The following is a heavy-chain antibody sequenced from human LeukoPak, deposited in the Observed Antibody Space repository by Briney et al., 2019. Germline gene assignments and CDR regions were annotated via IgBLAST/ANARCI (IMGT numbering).Heavy chain of an antibody. CDR2: ISTSSSYI. Sequence: GGSLRLSCAASGFTFSSHSMTWVRQAPGKGLEWVSSISTSSSYIYYADSVKGRFTISRDNAKKSLYLQMNSLRAEDTAVYYCAREGFYYFDFWGQGTLVTVSS. V-gene: IGHV3-21*01. CDR3: AREGFYYFDF. J-gene: IGHJ4*02. CDR1: GFTFSSHS.